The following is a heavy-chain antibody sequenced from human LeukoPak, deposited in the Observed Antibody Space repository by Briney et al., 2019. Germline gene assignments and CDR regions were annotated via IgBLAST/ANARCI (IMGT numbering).Heavy chain of an antibody. J-gene: IGHJ4*02. CDR2: IWFDGSDK. Sequence: GGSLRLSCAAPGFTFSSHGLHGGRQAPGKGLKWVAVIWFDGSDKYYADSVKGRFTISRDNPKNTLYLQMNSLRAEDTAVYYCARDGYSGYDFYFDYWGQGSLVTVSS. D-gene: IGHD5-12*01. V-gene: IGHV3-33*01. CDR1: GFTFSSHG. CDR3: ARDGYSGYDFYFDY.